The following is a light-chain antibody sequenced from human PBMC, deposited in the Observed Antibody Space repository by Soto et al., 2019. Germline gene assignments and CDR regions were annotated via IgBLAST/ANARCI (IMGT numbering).Light chain of an antibody. Sequence: EIVLTQSPGTLSLSPGERATLSCRASQSISNNYLAWYQQKPGQAPRLLIYGASSRPTGIPDRFGGSGSGTDFTLTISRLEPEDFAVYYCQQYGSSPPTFGQGTKVEIK. CDR2: GAS. J-gene: IGKJ1*01. CDR3: QQYGSSPPT. CDR1: QSISNNY. V-gene: IGKV3-20*01.